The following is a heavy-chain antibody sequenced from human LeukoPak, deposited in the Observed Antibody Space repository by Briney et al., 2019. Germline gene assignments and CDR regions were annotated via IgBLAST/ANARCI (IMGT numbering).Heavy chain of an antibody. CDR3: AKDDYGLDY. CDR2: IHYDGSDK. V-gene: IGHV3-30*02. CDR1: GFIFSNYG. J-gene: IGHJ4*02. Sequence: GGSLRLSCAASGFIFSNYGMHLVRPAPGKGLDWVAFIHYDGSDKYYADSVKSRFTISRDNSKNTLYLQMNSLGVEDTAVYYCAKDDYGLDYWGQGSLVTVSS. D-gene: IGHD4-17*01.